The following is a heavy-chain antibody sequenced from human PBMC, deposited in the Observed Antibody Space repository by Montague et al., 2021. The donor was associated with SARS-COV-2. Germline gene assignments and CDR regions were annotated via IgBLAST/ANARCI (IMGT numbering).Heavy chain of an antibody. V-gene: IGHV4-34*01. CDR3: ARKGGGKSDLAY. Sequence: SETLSLTCAISGGSFSNYYWSWIRQPPGKGLEWIGEVNQSGTTIYNPSVKSGVTISEDTSKNQLYLRLNSVTAAGTAVYYCARKGGGKSDLAYWGQGTLVTVSS. CDR1: GGSFSNYY. D-gene: IGHD1-26*01. CDR2: VNQSGTT. J-gene: IGHJ4*02.